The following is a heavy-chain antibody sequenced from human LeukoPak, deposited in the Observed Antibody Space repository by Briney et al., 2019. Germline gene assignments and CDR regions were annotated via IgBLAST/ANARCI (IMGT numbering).Heavy chain of an antibody. D-gene: IGHD4-17*01. J-gene: IGHJ3*02. CDR3: AKDTVTKAFDI. Sequence: GGSLRLSCAASGFTISSYGLSWVRQAPGKGLEWVSGITGSGDSTFYADSVKGRFTISRDNSKNTLYLQMNSLRAEDTAVYYCAKDTVTKAFDIWGQGTMVTVSS. CDR1: GFTISSYG. V-gene: IGHV3-23*01. CDR2: ITGSGDST.